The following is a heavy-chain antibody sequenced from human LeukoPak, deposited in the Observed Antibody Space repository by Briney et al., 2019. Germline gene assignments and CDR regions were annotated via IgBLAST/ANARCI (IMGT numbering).Heavy chain of an antibody. Sequence: GGTLRLSCAASGFTFSSYGMSWVRQAPGKGLEWVSAISGSGGNTYYADSVKGRFTISRDNAKNSLYLQMNSLRAEDTAVYYCARDPSSGWYLKGWFDPWGQGTLVTVSS. D-gene: IGHD6-19*01. CDR1: GFTFSSYG. V-gene: IGHV3-21*01. CDR3: ARDPSSGWYLKGWFDP. CDR2: ISGSGGNT. J-gene: IGHJ5*02.